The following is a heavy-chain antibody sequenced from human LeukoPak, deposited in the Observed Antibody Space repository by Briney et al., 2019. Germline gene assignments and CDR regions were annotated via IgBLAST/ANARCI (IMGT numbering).Heavy chain of an antibody. CDR3: AKGTTGDYRYYFDY. Sequence: GGSLRLSCAASGFTFSSYGMHWVRQAPGKGLEWVAFIRYDGSNKYYADSVKGRFTISRDNSKNTLYLQMNSLRAEDTAVYYCAKGTTGDYRYYFDYWGQGTLVTVSS. CDR1: GFTFSSYG. V-gene: IGHV3-30*02. CDR2: IRYDGSNK. D-gene: IGHD4-17*01. J-gene: IGHJ4*02.